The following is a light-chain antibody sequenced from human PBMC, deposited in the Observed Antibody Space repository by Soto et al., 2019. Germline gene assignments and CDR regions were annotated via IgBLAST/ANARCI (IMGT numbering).Light chain of an antibody. V-gene: IGLV2-14*01. Sequence: QSALTQPASVSGSPGQSITISCTGTSSDVGGYNYVSWYQQHPGKAPKLMIYDVSNRPSGVSSRFSGSKSGNTASLTISGRKAEDEADYYCSSYTSSSDAVFGGGTQLTVL. CDR1: SSDVGGYNY. J-gene: IGLJ7*01. CDR3: SSYTSSSDAV. CDR2: DVS.